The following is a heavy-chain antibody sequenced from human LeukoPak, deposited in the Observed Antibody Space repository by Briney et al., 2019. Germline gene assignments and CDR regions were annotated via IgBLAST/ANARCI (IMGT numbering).Heavy chain of an antibody. J-gene: IGHJ5*02. CDR1: GGSISSGSYY. Sequence: SETLSLTCTVSGGSISSGSYYWSWIRQPAGKGLEWIGRIYTSGSTNYDPSLKSRVTISVDTSKNQFSLKLSSGTAADTAVYYCARDPLGPGYGVAWGQGTLVTVSS. D-gene: IGHD6-13*01. CDR2: IYTSGST. CDR3: ARDPLGPGYGVA. V-gene: IGHV4-61*02.